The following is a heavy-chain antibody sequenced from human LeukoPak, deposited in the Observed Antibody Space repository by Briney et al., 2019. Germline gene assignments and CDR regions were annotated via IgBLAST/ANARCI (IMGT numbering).Heavy chain of an antibody. CDR1: GYTFTAYY. Sequence: ASVEVSCKGSGYTFTAYYMDWVRQAPGQGLEWMGRINPNSGGTNYAQKFQGRVTMTGDTSISTAYMELSGLTSDDTAVYYCASGLGGNYPGNWGQGTQVTVSS. V-gene: IGHV1-2*02. J-gene: IGHJ4*02. D-gene: IGHD2-21*01. CDR3: ASGLGGNYPGN. CDR2: INPNSGGT.